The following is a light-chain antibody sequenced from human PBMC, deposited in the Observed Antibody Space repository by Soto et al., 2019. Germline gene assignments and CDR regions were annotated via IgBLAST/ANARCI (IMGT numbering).Light chain of an antibody. CDR2: DAS. CDR1: QSISSW. V-gene: IGKV1-5*01. J-gene: IGKJ5*01. CDR3: QQYNSYAIT. Sequence: DIQMTQSPSALSASVVEGVTITCRASQSISSWLAWYQQKPGKAPKLLIYDASSLESGVPSRFSGSGSGTEFTLTISSLQPDDFATYYCQQYNSYAITFGQGTRLEIK.